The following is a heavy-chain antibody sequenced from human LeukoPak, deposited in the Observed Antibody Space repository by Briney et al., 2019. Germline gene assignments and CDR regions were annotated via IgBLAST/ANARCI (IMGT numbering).Heavy chain of an antibody. J-gene: IGHJ4*02. D-gene: IGHD2-2*01. V-gene: IGHV4-59*08. CDR2: IYYSGST. Sequence: SETLSLTCTVSGGSISSYYWSWIRQPPGKGLEWIGYIYYSGSTNYNPSLKSRVTISVDTSKNQFSLKLSSVTAADTAVYYCAIKGFYCSSTSCVDYWGQGTLVTVSS. CDR1: GGSISSYY. CDR3: AIKGFYCSSTSCVDY.